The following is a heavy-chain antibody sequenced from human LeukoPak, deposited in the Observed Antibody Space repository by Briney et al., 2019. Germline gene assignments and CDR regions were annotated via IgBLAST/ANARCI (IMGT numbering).Heavy chain of an antibody. J-gene: IGHJ4*02. CDR1: GYTFTSYD. CDR2: MNPNSGNT. Sequence: GASVKVSCKASGYTFTSYDINWVRQATGQGLEWMGWMNPNSGNTGYAQKFQGRVTMTRNTSISTAYMELSSLRAEDTAVYYCAKDIEVYIPVVVAAGYDYWGQGTLVTVSS. CDR3: AKDIEVYIPVVVAAGYDY. V-gene: IGHV1-8*01. D-gene: IGHD2-21*02.